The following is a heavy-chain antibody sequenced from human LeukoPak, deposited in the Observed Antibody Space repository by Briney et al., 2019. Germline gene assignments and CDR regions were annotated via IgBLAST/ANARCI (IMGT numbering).Heavy chain of an antibody. Sequence: PSETLSLTCTVSGGSISSYYWSWIRQPPGKGLEWLGYIYYSGSTNYNPSLKSRVTISVDTSKNQFSLKLSSVTAADTAVYYCARVVTAINNRLYYYYYMDVWGKGTTVTISS. CDR2: IYYSGST. D-gene: IGHD2-21*02. V-gene: IGHV4-59*01. J-gene: IGHJ6*03. CDR1: GGSISSYY. CDR3: ARVVTAINNRLYYYYYMDV.